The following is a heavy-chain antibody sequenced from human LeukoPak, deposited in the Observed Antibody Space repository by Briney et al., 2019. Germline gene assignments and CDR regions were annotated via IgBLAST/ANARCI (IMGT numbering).Heavy chain of an antibody. J-gene: IGHJ4*02. Sequence: ASVKVSCKASVYTFTDYYMHWVRQAPGQGLEWVGWINPNSGGTNYAQKFQGRVTMTRDTSISTAYMELSRLRSDDAAVYYCARASYYYDSSGYPGYYFDYWGQGTLVTVSS. D-gene: IGHD3-22*01. CDR1: VYTFTDYY. V-gene: IGHV1-2*02. CDR2: INPNSGGT. CDR3: ARASYYYDSSGYPGYYFDY.